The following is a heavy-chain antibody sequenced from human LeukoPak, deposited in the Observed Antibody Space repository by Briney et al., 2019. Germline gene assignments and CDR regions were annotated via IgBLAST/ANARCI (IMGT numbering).Heavy chain of an antibody. V-gene: IGHV3-15*01. CDR2: IKSKTDGGTT. Sequence: GGSLRLSCAASGFTFSNAWMSWVRQAPGKGLEWVGRIKSKTDGGTTDYAAPVKGRFTISRDDSKNTLYLQMNSLRAEDMAVYYCAKPEDYYYYMVVWGKGTTVTISS. J-gene: IGHJ6*03. CDR1: GFTFSNAW. CDR3: AKPEDYYYYMVV.